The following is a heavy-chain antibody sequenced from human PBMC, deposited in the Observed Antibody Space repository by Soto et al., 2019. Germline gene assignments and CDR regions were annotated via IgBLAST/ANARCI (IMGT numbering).Heavy chain of an antibody. J-gene: IGHJ5*02. CDR2: IYYSGST. V-gene: IGHV4-30-4*01. CDR3: AREEWSESGYDLLGLNP. CDR1: GGSISSGDYY. Sequence: QVQLQESGPGLVKPSQTLSLTCTVSGGSISSGDYYWSWIRQPPGKGLEWIGYIYYSGSTYYNPSLKSRVTISVDTSKNQFSLKLSSVTAADTAVYYCAREEWSESGYDLLGLNPWGQGTLVTVSS. D-gene: IGHD5-12*01.